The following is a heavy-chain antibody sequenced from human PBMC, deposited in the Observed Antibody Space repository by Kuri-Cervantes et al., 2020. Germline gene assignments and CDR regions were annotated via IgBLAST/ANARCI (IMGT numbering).Heavy chain of an antibody. D-gene: IGHD3-10*01. V-gene: IGHV1-2*02. Sequence: ASVKVSCKASGYTFTGYYTHWVRQAPGQGLEWMGWINPNSGGTNYAQKFQGRVTMTRDTSISTAYMELSRLRSDDTAVYYCARVGRLGQARGGSWFDPWGQGTLVTVSS. CDR1: GYTFTGYY. J-gene: IGHJ5*02. CDR3: ARVGRLGQARGGSWFDP. CDR2: INPNSGGT.